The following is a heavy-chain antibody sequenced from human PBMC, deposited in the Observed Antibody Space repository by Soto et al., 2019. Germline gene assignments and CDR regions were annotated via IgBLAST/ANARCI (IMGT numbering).Heavy chain of an antibody. CDR1: GFTFSSYA. J-gene: IGHJ4*02. CDR2: ISGSGGST. D-gene: IGHD3-22*01. V-gene: IGHV3-23*01. Sequence: GESLKISCAASGFTFSSYAMSWVRQAPGKGLEWVSAISGSGGSTYYADSVKGRFTISRDNSKNTLYLQMNSLRAEDTAVYYCANGGERITMIVVVYWGQGTLVTVSS. CDR3: ANGGERITMIVVVY.